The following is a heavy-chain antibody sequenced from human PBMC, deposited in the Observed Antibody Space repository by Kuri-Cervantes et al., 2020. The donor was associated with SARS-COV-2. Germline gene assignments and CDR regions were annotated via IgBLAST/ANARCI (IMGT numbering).Heavy chain of an antibody. CDR3: ARERYYSGHYGMDV. CDR1: GFIFSDYA. D-gene: IGHD3-10*01. V-gene: IGHV3-30*04. Sequence: GESLKISCEASGFIFSDYAIDWVRQAPGKGLEWVAIISFDGRNTHYADSVKGRFTISRDSAKNSLSLQMNSLRAEDTAVYYCARERYYSGHYGMDVWGQGTTVTVSS. J-gene: IGHJ6*02. CDR2: ISFDGRNT.